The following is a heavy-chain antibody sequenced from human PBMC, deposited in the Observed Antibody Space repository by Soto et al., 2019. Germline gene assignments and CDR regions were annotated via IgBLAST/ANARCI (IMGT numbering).Heavy chain of an antibody. D-gene: IGHD4-17*01. V-gene: IGHV1-3*01. J-gene: IGHJ4*02. CDR3: ARGVTTVTTLVY. Sequence: ASVKVSCKASGYTFTSYAMHWVRQAPGQRLEWMGWINAGNGNTKYSQKFQGRVTITRDTSASTAYMELSSLRSEDTAVYYCARGVTTVTTLVYWGQGTLVTVS. CDR1: GYTFTSYA. CDR2: INAGNGNT.